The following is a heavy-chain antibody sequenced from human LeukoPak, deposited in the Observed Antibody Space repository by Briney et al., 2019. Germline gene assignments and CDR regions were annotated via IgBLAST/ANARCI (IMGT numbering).Heavy chain of an antibody. D-gene: IGHD2-2*01. V-gene: IGHV4-59*08. CDR3: ARPDSSSTSCQGNWFDP. CDR1: GGSIRVYF. J-gene: IGHJ5*02. CDR2: IYYSGST. Sequence: PSETLSLTCTVSGGSIRVYFWSWIRQPPGKALEWIGYIYYSGSTNYNPSLNSRVTISVDTSKNQFSLKLSSVTAADTPVYYCARPDSSSTSCQGNWFDPWGQGTLVTVSS.